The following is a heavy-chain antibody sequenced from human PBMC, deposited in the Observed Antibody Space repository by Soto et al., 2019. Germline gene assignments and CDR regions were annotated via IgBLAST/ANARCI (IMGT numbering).Heavy chain of an antibody. CDR3: ARGSGGGFDD. J-gene: IGHJ4*02. D-gene: IGHD1-26*01. CDR2: IIPVLGIA. Sequence: QVQLVQSGAEVKKPGSSVKVSCKASGGTFSTYITNWVRQAPGQGLEWMGRIIPVLGIANYAQKFQGRVTITADKSTGTADMDLSSLRSEDTAIYYCARGSGGGFDDWGQGTLVTVSS. CDR1: GGTFSTYI. V-gene: IGHV1-69*02.